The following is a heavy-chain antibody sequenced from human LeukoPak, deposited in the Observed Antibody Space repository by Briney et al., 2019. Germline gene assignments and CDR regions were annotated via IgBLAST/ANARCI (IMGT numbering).Heavy chain of an antibody. Sequence: PSETLSLTCTASGGSISSSSYYWSWIRQPPGKGLEWIGYIYYSGNTNYNPSLKSRVTISVDTSKNQFSLKLSSVTAADTAVYYCARGIIVGATRSSDYYYYMDVWGKGTTVTISS. V-gene: IGHV4-61*01. CDR2: IYYSGNT. CDR1: GGSISSSSYY. CDR3: ARGIIVGATRSSDYYYYMDV. D-gene: IGHD1-26*01. J-gene: IGHJ6*03.